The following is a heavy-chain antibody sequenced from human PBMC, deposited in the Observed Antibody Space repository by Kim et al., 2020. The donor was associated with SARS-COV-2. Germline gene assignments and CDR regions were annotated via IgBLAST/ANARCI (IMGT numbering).Heavy chain of an antibody. D-gene: IGHD5-12*01. CDR2: IIPIFGTA. CDR3: ARGEMATTPYFYYMDV. Sequence: SVKVSCKASGGTFSSYAISWVRQAPGQGLEWMGGIIPIFGTANYAQKFQGRVTITADESTSTAYMELSSLRSEDTAVYYCARGEMATTPYFYYMDVWGKGTTVTVSS. V-gene: IGHV1-69*13. CDR1: GGTFSSYA. J-gene: IGHJ6*03.